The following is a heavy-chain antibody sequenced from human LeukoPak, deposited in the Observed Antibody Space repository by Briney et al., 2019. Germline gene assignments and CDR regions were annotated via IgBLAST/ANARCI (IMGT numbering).Heavy chain of an antibody. Sequence: GESLKISCKGSGYSFTTYWIGWVRQMPGKGLEWMGIIYPGDSDTRYSPSFQGQVTIPADKSFSTAYLQWSSLKASDTAMYYCARRGIAVAGTPAEYFQHWGQGTLVIVSS. CDR2: IYPGDSDT. D-gene: IGHD6-19*01. J-gene: IGHJ1*01. CDR3: ARRGIAVAGTPAEYFQH. V-gene: IGHV5-51*01. CDR1: GYSFTTYW.